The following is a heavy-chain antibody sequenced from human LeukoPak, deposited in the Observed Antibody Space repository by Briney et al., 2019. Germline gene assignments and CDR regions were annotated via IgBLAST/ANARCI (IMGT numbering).Heavy chain of an antibody. CDR2: VLYDGTTE. CDR1: GFTFSSYN. CDR3: AREGSASSGSQGGLDY. V-gene: IGHV3-30-3*01. J-gene: IGHJ4*02. Sequence: GGSLRLSCAASGFTFSSYNMHWVRQAPGKGLEWVACVLYDGTTEYHADSVKGRFTISRDTSKNTLFLQMNSLRAEDTAVYFCAREGSASSGSQGGLDYWGQGTLVTASS. D-gene: IGHD6-19*01.